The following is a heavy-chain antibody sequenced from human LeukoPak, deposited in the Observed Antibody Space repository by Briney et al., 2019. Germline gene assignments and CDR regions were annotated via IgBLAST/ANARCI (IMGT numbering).Heavy chain of an antibody. D-gene: IGHD3-22*01. J-gene: IGHJ4*02. Sequence: GASVKVSCKASGYTFTGYYMHWVRQAPGQGLEWMGGIIPIFGTANYAQKFQGRVTITADKSTSTAYMELSSLRSEDTAVYYCARLSSYDSSGYYSVGFDYWGQGTLVTVSS. V-gene: IGHV1-69*06. CDR1: GYTFTGYY. CDR3: ARLSSYDSSGYYSVGFDY. CDR2: IIPIFGTA.